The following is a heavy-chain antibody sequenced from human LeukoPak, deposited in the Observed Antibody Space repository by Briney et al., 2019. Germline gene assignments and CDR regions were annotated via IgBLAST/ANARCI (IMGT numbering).Heavy chain of an antibody. J-gene: IGHJ6*02. V-gene: IGHV4-59*01. CDR3: ARGSSNYDLYYYYYYGMDV. CDR2: IYYSGST. D-gene: IGHD3-3*01. Sequence: PSETLSLTCTVSGVSISSYYWSWIRQPPGKGLEWIGYIYYSGSTNYNPSLKSRVTISVDTSKNQFSLKLSSVTAADTAVYCCARGSSNYDLYYYYYYGMDVWGQGTTVTVSS. CDR1: GVSISSYY.